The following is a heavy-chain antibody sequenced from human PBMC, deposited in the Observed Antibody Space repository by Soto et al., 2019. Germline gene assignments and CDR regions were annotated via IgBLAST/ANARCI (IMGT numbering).Heavy chain of an antibody. Sequence: ASVKVSCKASGYTFTSYGISWVRQAPGQGLEWMGWISAYNGNTNYAQKLQGRVTMTTDTSTSTAYMELRSLRSDDTAVYYCARVKGDILTGYYKGCFDYWGRGTLVTVSS. J-gene: IGHJ4*02. CDR3: ARVKGDILTGYYKGCFDY. V-gene: IGHV1-18*01. CDR1: GYTFTSYG. D-gene: IGHD3-9*01. CDR2: ISAYNGNT.